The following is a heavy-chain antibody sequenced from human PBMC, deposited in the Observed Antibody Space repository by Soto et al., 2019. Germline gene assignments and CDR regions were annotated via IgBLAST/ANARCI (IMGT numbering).Heavy chain of an antibody. CDR1: GYSFTSYW. CDR3: ARSEYSYGYRLYYFDY. V-gene: IGHV5-51*01. J-gene: IGHJ4*02. CDR2: IYPGDSDT. Sequence: GESLKISCKGSGYSFTSYWIGWVRQMPGEGLEWMGIIYPGDSDTRYSPSFQGQVTISADKSISTAYLQWSSLKASDTAMYYCARSEYSYGYRLYYFDYWGQGTLVTVS. D-gene: IGHD5-18*01.